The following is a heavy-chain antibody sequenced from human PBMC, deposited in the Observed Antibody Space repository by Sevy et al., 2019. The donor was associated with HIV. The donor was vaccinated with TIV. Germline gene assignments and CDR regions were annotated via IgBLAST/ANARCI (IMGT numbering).Heavy chain of an antibody. CDR2: ISTSSGYI. CDR3: AKLYCGGDCYGRGSGNDAFDI. D-gene: IGHD2-21*01. J-gene: IGHJ3*02. CDR1: GFTFSNYN. V-gene: IGHV3-21*04. Sequence: GGSLRLSCAASGFTFSNYNINWVRQSPGKGLEWVSFISTSSGYIYYADSVKGRFTISRDNAKNSLYLQMNSLRAEDTAVYYCAKLYCGGDCYGRGSGNDAFDIWGQGTMVTVSS.